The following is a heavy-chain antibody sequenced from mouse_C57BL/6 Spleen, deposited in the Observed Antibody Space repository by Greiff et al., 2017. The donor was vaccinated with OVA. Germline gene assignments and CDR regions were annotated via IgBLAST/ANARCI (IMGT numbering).Heavy chain of an antibody. Sequence: VQLQQPGAELVMPGASVKLSCKASGYTFTSYWMHWVKQRPGQGLEWIGEIDPSDSYTNSNQKFKGKSTLTVDKSSSTAYMQLSSLTSEDSAVYDCARRLRQGDYCDYWGKGTTRTVSS. V-gene: IGHV1-69*01. J-gene: IGHJ2*01. CDR2: IDPSDSYT. D-gene: IGHD3-2*01. CDR3: ARRLRQGDYCDY. CDR1: GYTFTSYW.